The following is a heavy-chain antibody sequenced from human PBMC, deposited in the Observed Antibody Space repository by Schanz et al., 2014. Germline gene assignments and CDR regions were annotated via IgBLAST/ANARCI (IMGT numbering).Heavy chain of an antibody. J-gene: IGHJ5*02. CDR3: ARQYSGWSRFDP. V-gene: IGHV4-59*08. CDR1: GGSIRTYF. D-gene: IGHD6-19*01. CDR2: IYYSGST. Sequence: QVQLQESGPGLVKPSETLSLTCSVSGGSIRTYFWAWIRQPPGKGLEWIGFIYYSGSTNYNPSLKRRAPIPVDMPKNLSPLTLNSVPAADTGVYYCARQYSGWSRFDPWGQGIRVTVSS.